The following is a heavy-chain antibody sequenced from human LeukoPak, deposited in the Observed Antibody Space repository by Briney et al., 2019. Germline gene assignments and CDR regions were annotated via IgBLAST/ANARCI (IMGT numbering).Heavy chain of an antibody. D-gene: IGHD2-15*01. CDR3: ARDIRVVVAANAFDI. V-gene: IGHV3-11*04. Sequence: GGSLRLSCAASGFTFSDYYMSWIRQAPGKGLEWVSYISSSGSTIYYADSVKGRFTISRDNAKNSLYLQMNSLRAEDTAVYYCARDIRVVVAANAFDIWGQGTMVTVSS. CDR1: GFTFSDYY. CDR2: ISSSGSTI. J-gene: IGHJ3*02.